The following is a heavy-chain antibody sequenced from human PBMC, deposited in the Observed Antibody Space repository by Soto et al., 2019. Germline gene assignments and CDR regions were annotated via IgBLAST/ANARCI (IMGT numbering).Heavy chain of an antibody. CDR2: IIPIFGTA. V-gene: IGHV1-69*13. J-gene: IGHJ4*02. CDR3: ARDRRAAAGPTFDY. CDR1: GGTFSRYS. D-gene: IGHD6-13*01. Sequence: SVKVSCKASGGTFSRYSISWVRQAPGQGLEWMGGIIPIFGTANYAQKFQGRVTITADESTSTAYMELSSLRSEDTAVYYCARDRRAAAGPTFDYWGQGTLVTVSS.